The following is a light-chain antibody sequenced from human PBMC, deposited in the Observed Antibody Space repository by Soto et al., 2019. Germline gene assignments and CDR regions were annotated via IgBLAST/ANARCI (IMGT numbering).Light chain of an antibody. CDR2: DVS. V-gene: IGLV2-14*03. CDR3: SSYTSSSTPDV. Sequence: SVLTQPASVSGSPGPSITISCTGSSSDVGGYDYVSWYQHHPGKAPKLMIHDVSNRPSGVSNRFSGSKSGNTASLTISGLQAEDEADYYCSSYTSSSTPDVFGTGTKLTVL. J-gene: IGLJ1*01. CDR1: SSDVGGYDY.